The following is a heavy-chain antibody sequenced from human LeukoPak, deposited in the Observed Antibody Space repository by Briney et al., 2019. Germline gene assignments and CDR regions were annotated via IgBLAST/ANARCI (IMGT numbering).Heavy chain of an antibody. V-gene: IGHV3-23*01. CDR2: ISGSGGGT. D-gene: IGHD3-22*01. CDR3: AKRGVVIRVILVGFHKEAYYFDS. CDR1: GITLSIYA. J-gene: IGHJ4*02. Sequence: PGGSLRLSCAVSGITLSIYAISWVRQAQGKGLEWAAGISGSGGGTLYADSVKGRFTISRDNPKNTLYLQMNNLRAGDTAVYFCAKRGVVIRVILVGFHKEAYYFDSWGQGALVTVSS.